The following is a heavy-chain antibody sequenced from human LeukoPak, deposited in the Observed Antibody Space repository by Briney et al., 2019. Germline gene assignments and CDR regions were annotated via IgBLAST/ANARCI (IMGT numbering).Heavy chain of an antibody. CDR2: INHSGST. D-gene: IGHD3-22*01. CDR3: ARDRYYYDSSGYYKPYNWFDP. CDR1: GGSFSGYY. V-gene: IGHV4-34*01. Sequence: SETLSLTCAVYGGSFSGYYWSWIRQPPGKGLEWIGEINHSGSTNYNPSLKSRVTISVDTSKNQFSLKLSSVTAADTAVYYCARDRYYYDSSGYYKPYNWFDPWGQGTLVTVSS. J-gene: IGHJ5*02.